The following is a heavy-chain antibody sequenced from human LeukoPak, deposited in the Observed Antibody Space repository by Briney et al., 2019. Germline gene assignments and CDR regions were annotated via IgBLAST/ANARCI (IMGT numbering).Heavy chain of an antibody. Sequence: GGSLRLSCAASGFTFSSYDMHWVRQATGKGLEWVSAIGTAGDTYYPGSVKGRFTISRENAENSLYLQMNSLRAGDTAVYYCAGAWWSNYGMDVWGQGTTVTVSS. CDR2: IGTAGDT. J-gene: IGHJ6*02. V-gene: IGHV3-13*01. CDR3: AGAWWSNYGMDV. D-gene: IGHD2-15*01. CDR1: GFTFSSYD.